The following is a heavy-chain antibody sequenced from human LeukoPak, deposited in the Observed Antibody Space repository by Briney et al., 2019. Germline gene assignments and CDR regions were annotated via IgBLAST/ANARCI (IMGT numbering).Heavy chain of an antibody. CDR2: IYYSGST. V-gene: IGHV4-39*07. CDR3: ARLARSHLDY. J-gene: IGHJ4*02. Sequence: SETLSLTCTVSGGSISSSDYYCGWIRQPPGKGLEWIGSIYYSGSTYYNPSLKSRVTISVDTSKNQFSLKLSSVTAADTAVYYCARLARSHLDYWGQGTLVTVSS. D-gene: IGHD2-21*01. CDR1: GGSISSSDYY.